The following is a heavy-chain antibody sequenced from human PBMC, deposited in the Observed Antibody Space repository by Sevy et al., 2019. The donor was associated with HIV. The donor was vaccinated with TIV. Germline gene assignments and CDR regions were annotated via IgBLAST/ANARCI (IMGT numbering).Heavy chain of an antibody. J-gene: IGHJ5*02. CDR1: GYTFTGYY. CDR3: ARDPGAGTTVWFDP. CDR2: INPNSGGT. V-gene: IGHV1-2*02. Sequence: ASVKVSCKASGYTFTGYYMHWVRQAPGQGLEWMGWINPNSGGTNYAQKFQGRVTMTRDTSISTAYMELSRLRSDDTAVYYCARDPGAGTTVWFDPWGQGTLVTVSS. D-gene: IGHD6-13*01.